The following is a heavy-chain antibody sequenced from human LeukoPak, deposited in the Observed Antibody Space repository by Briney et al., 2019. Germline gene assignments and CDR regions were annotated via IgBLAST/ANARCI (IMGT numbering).Heavy chain of an antibody. CDR1: GGSISSSSYY. Sequence: SEPLSLTCTVSGGSISSSSYYWGWIRQPRGKGLEWIGSIYYSGSTYYNPSLKSRVTISVDTSKNQFSLKLSSVTAADTAVYYCAREVGGYTFEDWFDPWGKGTLVTVSS. CDR3: AREVGGYTFEDWFDP. CDR2: IYYSGST. V-gene: IGHV4-39*07. D-gene: IGHD5-12*01. J-gene: IGHJ5*02.